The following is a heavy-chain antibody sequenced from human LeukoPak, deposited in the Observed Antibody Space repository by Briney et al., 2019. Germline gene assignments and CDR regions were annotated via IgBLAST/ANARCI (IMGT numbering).Heavy chain of an antibody. V-gene: IGHV1-69*13. CDR3: ARSMITFGGVIEGFDY. J-gene: IGHJ4*02. CDR1: AGTFSSHA. Sequence: ASVNLSCKASAGTFSSHAISWVRQPPGQGREWMGGIIPIFGTANYAQKFQGRVTITADESTSTAYMELSSLRSEDTAVYYCARSMITFGGVIEGFDYWGQGTLVTVSS. CDR2: IIPIFGTA. D-gene: IGHD3-16*02.